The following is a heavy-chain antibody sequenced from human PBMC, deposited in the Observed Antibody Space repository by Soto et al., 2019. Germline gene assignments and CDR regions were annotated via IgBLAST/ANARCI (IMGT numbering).Heavy chain of an antibody. J-gene: IGHJ6*02. D-gene: IGHD6-13*01. CDR3: ARDQYSSSWYKNYYYYGMDV. CDR1: GFTFSSYS. CDR2: ISSSSSYI. Sequence: EVQLVESGGGLVKPGGSLRLSCAASGFTFSSYSMNWVRQAPGKGLEWVSSISSSSSYIYYADSVKGRFTISRDNAKNSLYLQMNSLRAEDTAVYYCARDQYSSSWYKNYYYYGMDVWGQGTTVTVSS. V-gene: IGHV3-21*01.